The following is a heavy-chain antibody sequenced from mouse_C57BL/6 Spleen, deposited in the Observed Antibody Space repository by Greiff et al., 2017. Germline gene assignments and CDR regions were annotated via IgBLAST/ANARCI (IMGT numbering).Heavy chain of an antibody. CDR2: IYPGSGNT. CDR1: GYTFTDYY. CDR3: ARRYYYGPYYFDY. Sequence: QVQLKESGAELVRPGASVKLSCKASGYTFTDYYINWVKQRPGQGLEWIARIYPGSGNTYYNEKFKGKATLTAEKSSSTAYMQLSSLTSEDSAVYFCARRYYYGPYYFDYWGQGTTLTVSS. V-gene: IGHV1-76*01. D-gene: IGHD1-1*01. J-gene: IGHJ2*01.